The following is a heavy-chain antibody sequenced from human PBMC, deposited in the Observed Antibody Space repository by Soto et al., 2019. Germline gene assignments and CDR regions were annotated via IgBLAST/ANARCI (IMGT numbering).Heavy chain of an antibody. CDR2: IKSKTDGGTT. V-gene: IGHV3-15*01. CDR3: TTTERGLRFLEWLFRLDV. CDR1: GFTFSNAW. Sequence: PGGSLRLSCAASGFTFSNAWMSWVRQAPGKGLEWVGRIKSKTDGGTTDYAAPVKGRFTISRDDSKNTLYLQMNSLKTEDTAVYYCTTTERGLRFLEWLFRLDVWGKGTTVTVSS. D-gene: IGHD3-3*01. J-gene: IGHJ6*04.